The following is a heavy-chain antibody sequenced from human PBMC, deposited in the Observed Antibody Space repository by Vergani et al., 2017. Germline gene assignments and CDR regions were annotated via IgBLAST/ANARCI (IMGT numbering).Heavy chain of an antibody. CDR1: GVSISSSSYY. V-gene: IGHV4-39*01. Sequence: QLQLQESGPGLVKPSETLYLTCTVSGVSISSSSYYWGWIRQPPGKGLEWIGSIYYSGSTYYNPSLKSRVTISGDTSKNQFSLKLSPVTAADTAGYYWAAPKITFGGVIVMIGYWGQGTLVTVSS. J-gene: IGHJ4*02. CDR3: AAPKITFGGVIVMIGY. CDR2: IYYSGST. D-gene: IGHD3-16*02.